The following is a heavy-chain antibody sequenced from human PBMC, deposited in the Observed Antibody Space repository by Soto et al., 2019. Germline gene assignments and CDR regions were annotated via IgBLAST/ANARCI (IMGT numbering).Heavy chain of an antibody. CDR1: GGTFSSYA. D-gene: IGHD3-22*01. J-gene: IGHJ3*02. V-gene: IGHV1-69*01. CDR2: IIPIFGTA. Sequence: QVQLVQSGAEVQKPGSSVKVSCKASGGTFSSYAISWVRQAPGQGLEWMGGIIPIFGTANYAQKFQGRVTITADESTSTAYMELSSLRSEDTAVYYCARVKLNYDSSGYTYDAFDIWGQGTMVTVSS. CDR3: ARVKLNYDSSGYTYDAFDI.